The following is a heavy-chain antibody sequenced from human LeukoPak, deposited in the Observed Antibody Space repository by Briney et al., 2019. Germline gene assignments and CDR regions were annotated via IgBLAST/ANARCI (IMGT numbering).Heavy chain of an antibody. D-gene: IGHD3-10*01. V-gene: IGHV4-59*08. CDR1: SGSISSYY. Sequence: MTSETLSLTCTVSSGSISSYYWSWIRQPPGKGLEWIGYVYYSGSANYNPSLKSRDTISVDTSKNQFSLKLSSVTAADTAVYYCARHEKLGQFDYWGQGTLVTVSS. CDR3: ARHEKLGQFDY. J-gene: IGHJ4*02. CDR2: VYYSGSA.